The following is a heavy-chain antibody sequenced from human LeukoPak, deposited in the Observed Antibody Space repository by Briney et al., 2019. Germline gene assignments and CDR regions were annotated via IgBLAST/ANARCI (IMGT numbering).Heavy chain of an antibody. CDR2: GSDSGGA. V-gene: IGHV4-34*01. Sequence: SETLSLTCAVYGGSLNGHYWSWIRQPPGKGLEWIGEGSDSGGAKFNPSLKSRVTISADTSKNQFSLKLSSVTAADTAVYYCAKNGQSGFSFDPWGQGTLVTVSS. CDR1: GGSLNGHY. CDR3: AKNGQSGFSFDP. J-gene: IGHJ5*02. D-gene: IGHD2-8*01.